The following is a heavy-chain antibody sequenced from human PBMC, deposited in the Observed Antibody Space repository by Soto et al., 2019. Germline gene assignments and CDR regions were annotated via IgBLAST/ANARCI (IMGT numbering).Heavy chain of an antibody. D-gene: IGHD6-19*01. CDR1: GGTFSSYT. V-gene: IGHV1-69*13. Sequence: SSVKVSCKASGGTFSSYTINWVRQAPGQGLEWMGGIIPIFGTTNYAKRFQGRVTITADESTSTAYMELSSLRSEDTAVCYCARHASSGNNSVWYTFDPWGQGTLVTVSS. CDR2: IIPIFGTT. J-gene: IGHJ5*02. CDR3: ARHASSGNNSVWYTFDP.